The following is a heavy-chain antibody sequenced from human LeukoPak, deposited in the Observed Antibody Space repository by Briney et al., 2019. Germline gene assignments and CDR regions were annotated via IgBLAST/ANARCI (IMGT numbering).Heavy chain of an antibody. J-gene: IGHJ4*02. CDR1: GGSISSSSYY. D-gene: IGHD4-17*01. CDR2: IYYSGST. Sequence: SETLSLTCTVSGGSISSSSYYWGWIRQPPGKGLEWIGSIYYSGSTYYNPSLKSRVTISVDTSKNQFSLKLSSMTAADTAVYYCASSGDYGDYYTPDYWGQGTLVTVSS. V-gene: IGHV4-39*07. CDR3: ASSGDYGDYYTPDY.